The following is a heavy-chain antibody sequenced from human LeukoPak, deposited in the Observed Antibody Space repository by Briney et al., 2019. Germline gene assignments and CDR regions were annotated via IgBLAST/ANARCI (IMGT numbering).Heavy chain of an antibody. CDR2: ISAYNGNT. J-gene: IGHJ6*02. CDR3: ARSYSPDYYYYYGMDV. D-gene: IGHD5-18*01. V-gene: IGHV1-18*01. CDR1: GYTFTSYG. Sequence: ASVTVSCKASGYTFTSYGISWVRQAPGQGLEWMGWISAYNGNTNYAQKLQGRVTMTTDTSTSTAYMELRSLRSDDTAVYYCARSYSPDYYYYYGMDVWGQGTTVTVSS.